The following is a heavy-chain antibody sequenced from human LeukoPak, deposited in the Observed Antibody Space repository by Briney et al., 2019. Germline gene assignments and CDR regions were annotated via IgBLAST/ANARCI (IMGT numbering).Heavy chain of an antibody. CDR3: ARSYRAHQTFYSSHFFDC. V-gene: IGHV4-34*01. Sequence: SETLSLTCAVSGGSFSGYYWNWIRQPLGKGLEWIGEINHFGRTKYNPSLKSRVTISGDTSKSQFSLKINSLTAADTAVYYCARSYRAHQTFYSSHFFDCWGQGTLVTVSS. CDR2: INHFGRT. CDR1: GGSFSGYY. D-gene: IGHD5-18*01. J-gene: IGHJ4*02.